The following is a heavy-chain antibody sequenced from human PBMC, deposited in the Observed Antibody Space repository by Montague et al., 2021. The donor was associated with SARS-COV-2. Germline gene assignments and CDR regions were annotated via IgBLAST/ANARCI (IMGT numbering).Heavy chain of an antibody. CDR3: ARDLVVTDGISDY. J-gene: IGHJ4*02. D-gene: IGHD2-8*02. Sequence: SLRLSCAASGFTFSNFAMNWVRQAPGKGLEWISYISGAGTTIYYADSVKGRFTISRDNSKNSLYLQMNSLRAEDTAVYYCARDLVVTDGISDYWGQGTMVTVSS. V-gene: IGHV3-48*03. CDR1: GFTFSNFA. CDR2: ISGAGTTI.